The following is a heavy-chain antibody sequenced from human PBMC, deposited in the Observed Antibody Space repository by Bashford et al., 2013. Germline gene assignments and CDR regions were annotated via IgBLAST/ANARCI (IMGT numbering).Heavy chain of an antibody. V-gene: IGHV3-30*01. Sequence: VRQAPGKGLEWVAVISYDGSNEYYADSVKGRFTISRDNSKNTLYLQMDSLSTEDTAVYYCARDGTGVRLPPTMSRYLDPSGPREPWSPSPQ. J-gene: IGHJ5*02. CDR2: ISYDGSNE. D-gene: IGHD2-2*01. CDR3: ARDGTGVRLPPTMSRYLDP.